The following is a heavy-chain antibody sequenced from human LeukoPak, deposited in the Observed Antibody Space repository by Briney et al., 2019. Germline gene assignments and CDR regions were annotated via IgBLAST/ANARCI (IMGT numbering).Heavy chain of an antibody. CDR1: GFTFSSYA. CDR2: ISYDGSNK. J-gene: IGHJ3*02. CDR3: ARVTLPPRPRVTIPADDAFDI. V-gene: IGHV3-30*01. Sequence: GGSLRLSCAASGFTFSSYAMHWVRQAPGKGLEWVAVISYDGSNKYYADSVKGRFTIFRDNSKNTLYLQMNSLRAEDTAVYYCARVTLPPRPRVTIPADDAFDIWGQGTMVTVSS. D-gene: IGHD2-2*01.